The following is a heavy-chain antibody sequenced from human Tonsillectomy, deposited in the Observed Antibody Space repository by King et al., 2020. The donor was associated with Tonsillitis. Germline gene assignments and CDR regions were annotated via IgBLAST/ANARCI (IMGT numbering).Heavy chain of an antibody. V-gene: IGHV3-23*04. D-gene: IGHD3-22*01. J-gene: IGHJ4*02. CDR3: ATGSGYYSIHYFDY. CDR1: GFPLRSYA. CDR2: ISGSGGNT. Sequence: EVQLVESGGGLVQPGGSLRLSCAASGFPLRSYAMSWVRQAPGKGLEWVSAISGSGGNTYYADSLKGRFTISRDNSKNTLYLQMNSLRVEDTAVYYCATGSGYYSIHYFDYWGQGTLVTVSS.